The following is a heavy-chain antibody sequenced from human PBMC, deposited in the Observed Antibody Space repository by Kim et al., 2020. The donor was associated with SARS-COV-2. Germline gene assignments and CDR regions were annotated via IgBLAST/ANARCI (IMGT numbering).Heavy chain of an antibody. CDR3: ARDRVVVPAANYYYYYGMDV. CDR1: GFTVSSNY. J-gene: IGHJ6*02. CDR2: IYSGGST. D-gene: IGHD2-2*01. V-gene: IGHV3-53*01. Sequence: GGSLRLSCAVSGFTVSSNYMSWVRQAPGKGLEWVSVIYSGGSTYYADSVKGRFTISRDNSKNTLYLQMNSLRAEDTAVYYCARDRVVVPAANYYYYYGMDVWGQGTTVTVSS.